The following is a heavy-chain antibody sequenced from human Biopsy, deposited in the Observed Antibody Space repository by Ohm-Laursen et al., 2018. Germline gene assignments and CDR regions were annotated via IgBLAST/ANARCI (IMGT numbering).Heavy chain of an antibody. CDR3: AREDEGLLRALDL. Sequence: TLSLTCTVSGASMTGYFWTWVRRPAGKGLEWIGHIYTIGDTTYNPSLESRVTMSLDTSKNQFSLKMTSLTAADTAVYFCAREDEGLLRALDLWGQGTMVTVSS. D-gene: IGHD3-3*01. CDR2: IYTIGDT. CDR1: GASMTGYF. V-gene: IGHV4-4*07. J-gene: IGHJ3*01.